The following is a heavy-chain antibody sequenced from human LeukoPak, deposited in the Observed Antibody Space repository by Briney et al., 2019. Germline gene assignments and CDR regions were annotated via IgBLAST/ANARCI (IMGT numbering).Heavy chain of an antibody. CDR1: GGSISSYY. CDR3: ARGQLWPGPIYYFDY. V-gene: IGHV4-59*01. CDR2: IYYSGST. J-gene: IGHJ4*02. Sequence: SETLSLTCTVSGGSISSYYWSWIRQPPGKGLEWIGYIYYSGSTNYNPSLKSRVTISVDTSKNQFSLKLSSVTAADTAVYYCARGQLWPGPIYYFDYWGQGTLVTVSS. D-gene: IGHD5-18*01.